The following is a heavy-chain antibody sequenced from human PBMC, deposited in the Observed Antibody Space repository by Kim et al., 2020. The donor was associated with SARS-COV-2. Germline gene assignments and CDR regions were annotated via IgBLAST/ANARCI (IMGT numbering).Heavy chain of an antibody. Sequence: DSTVSVTSRITDHPDTSKNQFSLQLNSVTPEDTAVYYCARDTPGQKAFDIWGQGTMVTVSS. J-gene: IGHJ3*02. V-gene: IGHV6-1*01. CDR3: ARDTPGQKAFDI.